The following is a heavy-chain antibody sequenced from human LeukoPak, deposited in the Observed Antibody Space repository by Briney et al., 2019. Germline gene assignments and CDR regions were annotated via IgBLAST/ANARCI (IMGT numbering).Heavy chain of an antibody. CDR2: IYYSGST. D-gene: IGHD3-3*01. CDR3: ARHGGSGSFDY. CDR1: GGSISSYY. V-gene: IGHV4-59*08. Sequence: PSETLSLTCTVSGGSISSYYWSWIRQPPGKGLEWIGYIYYSGSTNYNPSPKSRVTISVDTSKNQFSLKLSSVTAADTAVYYCARHGGSGSFDYWGQGTLVTVSS. J-gene: IGHJ4*02.